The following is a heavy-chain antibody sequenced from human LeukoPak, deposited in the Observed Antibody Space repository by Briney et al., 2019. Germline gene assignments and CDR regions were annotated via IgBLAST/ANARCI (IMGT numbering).Heavy chain of an antibody. CDR3: ATAPLYSSSWYFRGYFDD. D-gene: IGHD6-13*01. V-gene: IGHV3-30*04. CDR1: GLTFSNYA. Sequence: PGGSLRLSCTGSGLTFSNYAMHWGRQAPGKGLEWVAVISYDGSRKDYTDSVKGRFTISRDNPKNTLYLQMNSLRAEDTAVYFCATAPLYSSSWYFRGYFDDGGQGTLVTVSS. J-gene: IGHJ4*02. CDR2: ISYDGSRK.